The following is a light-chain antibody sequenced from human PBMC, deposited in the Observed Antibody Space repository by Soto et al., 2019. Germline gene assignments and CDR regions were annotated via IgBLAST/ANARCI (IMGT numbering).Light chain of an antibody. V-gene: IGKV3D-20*02. CDR3: QHFKNWPPTVT. CDR2: GAL. Sequence: EIVLTQSPVTLSLSPGERASLSCRASQPINADFVAWFQHKPGQAPILFIHGALYRAAGIPDRFSASGSGTDFTLSISRLEPEDFAVYYCQHFKNWPPTVTFGPGTKVDLK. J-gene: IGKJ3*01. CDR1: QPINADF.